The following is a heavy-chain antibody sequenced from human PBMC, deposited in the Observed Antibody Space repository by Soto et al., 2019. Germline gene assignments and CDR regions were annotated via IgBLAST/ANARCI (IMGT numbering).Heavy chain of an antibody. J-gene: IGHJ4*02. CDR1: GGTFSSYA. CDR2: IIPIFGTA. Sequence: GASVKVSCKASGGTFSSYAISWVRQAPGQGLEWMGGIIPIFGTANYAQKFQGRVVLTADKPTGTLYMEMNSLTSADTAVYFCARDSPRRWLQSYFDAWGPGALVTVSS. V-gene: IGHV1-69*06. CDR3: ARDSPRRWLQSYFDA. D-gene: IGHD5-12*01.